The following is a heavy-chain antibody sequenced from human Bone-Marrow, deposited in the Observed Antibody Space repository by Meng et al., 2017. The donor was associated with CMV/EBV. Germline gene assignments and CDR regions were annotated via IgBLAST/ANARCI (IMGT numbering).Heavy chain of an antibody. CDR1: GFTFSSYA. V-gene: IGHV3-30*14. CDR2: ISYDGSNK. D-gene: IGHD3-22*01. Sequence: GGSLRLSCAASGFTFSSYAMHWVRQAPGKGLEWVAVISYDGSNKYYADSVKGRFTISRDNSKNTLYLQMNSLRAGDTAVYYCARGSYDSSGYYSGGPYYYGMDVWGQGTTVTVSS. J-gene: IGHJ6*02. CDR3: ARGSYDSSGYYSGGPYYYGMDV.